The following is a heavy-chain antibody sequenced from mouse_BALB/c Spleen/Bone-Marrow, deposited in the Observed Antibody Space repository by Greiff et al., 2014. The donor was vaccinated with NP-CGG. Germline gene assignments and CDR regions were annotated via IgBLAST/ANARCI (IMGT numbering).Heavy chain of an antibody. V-gene: IGHV1-4*01. CDR3: ARRDDGYVCFDY. Sequence: VQLQQSGAELARPGASVKMSCRASGYTFTTYTIHWVRQRPGQGLEWIGYINPSSGYTNYNQKFKDKATLTADKSSSTAYMQLSSLTSEDSAVYYCARRDDGYVCFDYWGQGTTLTVSS. J-gene: IGHJ2*01. CDR2: INPSSGYT. D-gene: IGHD2-3*01. CDR1: GYTFTTYT.